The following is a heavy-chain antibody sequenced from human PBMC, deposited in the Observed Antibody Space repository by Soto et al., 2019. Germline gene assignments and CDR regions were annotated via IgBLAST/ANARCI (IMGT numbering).Heavy chain of an antibody. CDR1: GFTFSSYW. Sequence: GGSLRLSCAASGFTFSSYWMSWVRQAPGKGLEWVANIKQDGSEKYYVDSVKGRFTISRDNAKNSLYLQMNSLRAEDTAVYYCASSDGFDAFDIWGQGTMVTVSS. J-gene: IGHJ3*02. CDR2: IKQDGSEK. CDR3: ASSDGFDAFDI. D-gene: IGHD4-17*01. V-gene: IGHV3-7*01.